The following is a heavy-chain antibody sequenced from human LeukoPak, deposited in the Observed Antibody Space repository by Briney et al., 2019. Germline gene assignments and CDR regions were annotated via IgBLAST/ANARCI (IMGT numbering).Heavy chain of an antibody. CDR1: GFTFNTYT. V-gene: IGHV3-21*01. CDR2: ISSTSAYI. CDR3: ARERAVAAIDY. J-gene: IGHJ4*02. Sequence: PGGSLRLSCAASGFTFNTYTINWVRQAPGKGLEWVSSISSTSAYIKYAISVKGRFTISRHNAKNSLYLQMNSLRAEDTAVYYCARERAVAAIDYWGQGTLVTVSS. D-gene: IGHD6-19*01.